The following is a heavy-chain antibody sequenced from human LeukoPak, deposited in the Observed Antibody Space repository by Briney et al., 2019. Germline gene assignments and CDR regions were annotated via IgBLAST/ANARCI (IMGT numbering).Heavy chain of an antibody. CDR3: ARGAGSGWYYYYYGMDV. CDR1: GYTFTGYY. Sequence: EASVTVSCKASGYTFTGYYMHWVRQAPGQGLEWMGWINPNSGGTNYAQKFQGWVTMTRDTSISTAYMELSRLRSDDTAVYYCARGAGSGWYYYYYGMDVWGQGTTVTVSS. D-gene: IGHD6-19*01. CDR2: INPNSGGT. V-gene: IGHV1-2*04. J-gene: IGHJ6*02.